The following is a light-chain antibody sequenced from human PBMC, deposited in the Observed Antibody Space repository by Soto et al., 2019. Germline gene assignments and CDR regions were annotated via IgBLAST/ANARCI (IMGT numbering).Light chain of an antibody. V-gene: IGKV3D-20*02. Sequence: EIVLTQSPGTLSLSPLEIATLSFRASQSVSISYLAWYQQKPGQAPRLLIYGASSRATGIPDRFSGSGSGTDFTLAISSLEPEDFAVYYCQQRDNWPWTFGQGTKVDIK. J-gene: IGKJ1*01. CDR3: QQRDNWPWT. CDR2: GAS. CDR1: QSVSISY.